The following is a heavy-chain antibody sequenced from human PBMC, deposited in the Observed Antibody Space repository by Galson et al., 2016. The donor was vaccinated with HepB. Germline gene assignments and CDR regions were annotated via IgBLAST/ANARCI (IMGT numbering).Heavy chain of an antibody. D-gene: IGHD5-24*01. V-gene: IGHV3-66*02. J-gene: IGHJ4*02. CDR3: VKDRVRDGHPNFDY. CDR1: GFTVSNNY. Sequence: LRLSCAASGFTVSNNYMNWVRQAPGKGLEWISLIYSHGGTYYADSVRGRFTISRDSSKNTLYLQMSSLRAEDTAVYYCVKDRVRDGHPNFDYWGQGTLVTVSS. CDR2: IYSHGGT.